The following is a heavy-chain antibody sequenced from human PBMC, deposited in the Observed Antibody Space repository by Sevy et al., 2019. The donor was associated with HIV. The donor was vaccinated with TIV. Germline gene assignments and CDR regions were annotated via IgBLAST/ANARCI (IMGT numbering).Heavy chain of an antibody. CDR3: ATDTYSSSFWPWFDP. CDR1: GYTLTELS. V-gene: IGHV1-24*01. D-gene: IGHD6-6*01. J-gene: IGHJ5*02. CDR2: FDPEDGET. Sequence: ASVKVSCKVSGYTLTELSMHWVRQAPGKGLEWMGGFDPEDGETIYAQKFQGRVTMTEDTSTDTAYMELSSLRSEDTAVYYCATDTYSSSFWPWFDPWGQGTLVTVSS.